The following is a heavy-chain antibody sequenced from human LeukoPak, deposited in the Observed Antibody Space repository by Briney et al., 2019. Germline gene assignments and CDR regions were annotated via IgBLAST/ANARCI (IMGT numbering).Heavy chain of an antibody. Sequence: PGGSLRLSCAASGFTFSSYGMHWVRQAPGKGLEWVAVISYDGSNKYYADSVKGRFTISRDNSKNTLYLQMNSLRAEDTAVYYCAKGDYPQFYCSGGSCGYYFDYWGQGTLVTVSS. V-gene: IGHV3-33*05. CDR3: AKGDYPQFYCSGGSCGYYFDY. D-gene: IGHD2-15*01. CDR2: ISYDGSNK. CDR1: GFTFSSYG. J-gene: IGHJ4*02.